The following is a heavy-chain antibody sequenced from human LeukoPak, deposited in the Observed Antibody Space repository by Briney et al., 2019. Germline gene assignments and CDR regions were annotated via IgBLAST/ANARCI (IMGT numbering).Heavy chain of an antibody. J-gene: IGHJ4*02. CDR1: GFTFSSYG. V-gene: IGHV3-30*03. Sequence: PGGSLRLSCAASGFTFSSYGMHWVRQAPGKGLEWVAVISYDGSNKYYADSVKGRFTISRDNSKNTLYLQMNSLRAEDTAVYYCARWASSTSFTFDYWGQGTLVTVSS. CDR2: ISYDGSNK. CDR3: ARWASSTSFTFDY. D-gene: IGHD2-2*01.